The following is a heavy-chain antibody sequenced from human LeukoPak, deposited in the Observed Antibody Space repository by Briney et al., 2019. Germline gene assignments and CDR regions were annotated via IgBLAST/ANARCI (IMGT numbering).Heavy chain of an antibody. D-gene: IGHD5-12*01. V-gene: IGHV3-21*01. CDR2: ISSSSSYI. CDR3: ARDRPLYSGYTYYYYMDV. J-gene: IGHJ6*03. Sequence: PGGSLRLSCAASGFTFSSYSMNWVRQAPGKGLEWVSSISSSSSYIYYADSVKGRFTISRDNAKNSLYLQMNSLRAEDTAVYYCARDRPLYSGYTYYYYMDVWGKGTTVTVSS. CDR1: GFTFSSYS.